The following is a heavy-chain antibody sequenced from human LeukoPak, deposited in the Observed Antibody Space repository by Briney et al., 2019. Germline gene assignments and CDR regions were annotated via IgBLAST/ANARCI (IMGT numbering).Heavy chain of an antibody. V-gene: IGHV4-39*01. CDR1: GGSISSSSYY. J-gene: IGHJ4*02. Sequence: PSETLSLTCTVSGGSISSSSYYWGWIRQPPGKGLEWIGSIYNSGSTYYNPSLKSRVTISVDTSKNQFSLKLSSVTAADTAVYFCARREYYDSSGYRWAQGTLVTVSS. D-gene: IGHD3-22*01. CDR2: IYNSGST. CDR3: ARREYYDSSGYR.